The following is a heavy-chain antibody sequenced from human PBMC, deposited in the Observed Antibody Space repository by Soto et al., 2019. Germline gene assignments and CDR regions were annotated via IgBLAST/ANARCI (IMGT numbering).Heavy chain of an antibody. CDR3: AKSDDDILTGYSNY. CDR1: GFTFSSYA. V-gene: IGHV3-23*01. D-gene: IGHD3-9*01. J-gene: IGHJ4*02. CDR2: ISGSGGST. Sequence: GGSLRLSCAASGFTFSSYAMSWVRQAPGKGLEWVSAISGSGGSTYYADSVKGRFAISRDNSKNTLYLQMNSLRAEDTAVYYCAKSDDDILTGYSNYWGQGTLVTVSS.